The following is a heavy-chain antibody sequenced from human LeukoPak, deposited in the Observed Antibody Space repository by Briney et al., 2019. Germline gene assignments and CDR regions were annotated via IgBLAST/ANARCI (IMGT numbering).Heavy chain of an antibody. CDR2: IYSSGTT. D-gene: IGHD2-21*01. V-gene: IGHV4-4*07. CDR3: ARITFVVEGYGMDV. Sequence: SETLSLTCTVSGGSINNYYWSWIRQSAGKGLEWIGRIYSSGTTNYNPSLKSRVTMSVDTSKNQFSLKLSSVTAADTAVYYCARITFVVEGYGMDVWGQGTTVTVSS. J-gene: IGHJ6*02. CDR1: GGSINNYY.